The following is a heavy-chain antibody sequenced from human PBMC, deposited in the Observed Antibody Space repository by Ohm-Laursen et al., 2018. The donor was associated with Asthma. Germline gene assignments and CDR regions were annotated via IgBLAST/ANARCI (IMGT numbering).Heavy chain of an antibody. CDR3: ARGGGSDGFIS. CDR1: GYKFTTYG. CDR2: ISANNGYT. V-gene: IGHV1-18*01. J-gene: IGHJ5*02. Sequence: SVKVSCKTSGYKFTTYGIHWVRQAPGQGLEWMGWISANNGYTDFAQRFRGRVFLTTDISSSTAYMELRSLTSDDTAIYYCARGGGSDGFISWGQGTLVTVSS. D-gene: IGHD5-24*01.